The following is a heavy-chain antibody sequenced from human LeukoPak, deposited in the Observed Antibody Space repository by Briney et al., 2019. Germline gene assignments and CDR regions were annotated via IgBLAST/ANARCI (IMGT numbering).Heavy chain of an antibody. CDR3: ARGHYGLDY. CDR2: ISTSGTNI. J-gene: IGHJ4*02. CDR1: GFTFSSYA. Sequence: GGSLRLSCAASGFTFSSYAMSWVRQAPGRGLEWVSYISTSGTNIYYADSVKGRFTISRDNAKNSLFLQMSSLRAEDTAVYYCARGHYGLDYWGQGSLVTVSS. V-gene: IGHV3-48*04. D-gene: IGHD3-16*01.